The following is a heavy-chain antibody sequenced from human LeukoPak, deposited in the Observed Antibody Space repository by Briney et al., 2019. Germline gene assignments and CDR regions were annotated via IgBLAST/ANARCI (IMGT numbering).Heavy chain of an antibody. V-gene: IGHV1-69*06. J-gene: IGHJ4*02. CDR3: ASHDSSGYYSGY. CDR1: GGTFSSYA. D-gene: IGHD3-22*01. Sequence: GASVKVSCKASGGTFSSYAISWVRQAPGQGLEWMGGIIPIFGTANYAQKFQGRVTITADKSTSTAYMELSSLRSEDTAVYYCASHDSSGYYSGYWGQGTLVTVSS. CDR2: IIPIFGTA.